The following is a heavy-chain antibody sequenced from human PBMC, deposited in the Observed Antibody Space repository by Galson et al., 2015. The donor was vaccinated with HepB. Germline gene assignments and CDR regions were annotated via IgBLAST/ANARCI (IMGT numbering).Heavy chain of an antibody. Sequence: SVKVSCKASGYTFTSYYMHWVRQAPGQGPEWMGIINPSGGSTSYAQKFQGRVTMTRDTSTSTVYMELSSLRSEDTAVYYCARGASALRITMIVMTGWFDPWGQGTLVTVSS. J-gene: IGHJ5*02. CDR3: ARGASALRITMIVMTGWFDP. V-gene: IGHV1-46*01. CDR2: INPSGGST. D-gene: IGHD3-22*01. CDR1: GYTFTSYY.